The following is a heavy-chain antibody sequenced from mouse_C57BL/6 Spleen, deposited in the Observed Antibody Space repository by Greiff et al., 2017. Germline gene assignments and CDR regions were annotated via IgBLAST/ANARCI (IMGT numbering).Heavy chain of an antibody. D-gene: IGHD2-1*01. CDR1: GFSLTSYG. CDR3: ARHAYGNYDAMDY. V-gene: IGHV2-6-1*01. CDR2: IWSDGST. J-gene: IGHJ4*01. Sequence: VHLVESGPGLVAPSQSLSITCTVSGFSLTSYGVHWVRQPPGKGLEWLVVIWSDGSTTYNSALKSRLSISKVNSKSQVFLKMNSLQTDDTAMYYCARHAYGNYDAMDYWGQGTSVTVSS.